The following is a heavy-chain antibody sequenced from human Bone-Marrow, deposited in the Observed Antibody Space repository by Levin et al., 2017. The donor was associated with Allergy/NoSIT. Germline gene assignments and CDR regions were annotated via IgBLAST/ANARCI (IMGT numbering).Heavy chain of an antibody. CDR3: ARIPGHWLARGMDV. V-gene: IGHV3-66*01. J-gene: IGHJ6*02. CDR2: MHAGGST. Sequence: PGGSLRLSCVASTFTVASGYMNWVRQAPGKGLDWVATMHAGGSTEYADSVKGRFTISRDNAKNTVYLDMTSLRVEDAAVYFCARIPGHWLARGMDVWGLGTTVTVSS. CDR1: TFTVASGY. D-gene: IGHD6-19*01.